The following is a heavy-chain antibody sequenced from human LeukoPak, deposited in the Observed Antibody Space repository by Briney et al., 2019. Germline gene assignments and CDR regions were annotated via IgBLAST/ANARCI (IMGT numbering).Heavy chain of an antibody. CDR1: GFTFTTYG. Sequence: GGSLRLSCAASGFTFTTYGMHWVRQAPGKGLEWVAFIRSDGSNKYYAHSVKGRFTISRDNSKNTLYLQMNSLRAEDTAVYYCAKGENVLLWFGELLYFDYWGQGTLVTVSS. D-gene: IGHD3-10*01. J-gene: IGHJ4*02. CDR3: AKGENVLLWFGELLYFDY. CDR2: IRSDGSNK. V-gene: IGHV3-30*02.